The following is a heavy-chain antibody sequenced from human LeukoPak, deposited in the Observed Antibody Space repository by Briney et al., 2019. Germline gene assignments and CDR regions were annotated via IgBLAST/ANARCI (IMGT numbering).Heavy chain of an antibody. CDR3: ARHPIAAASGVFDY. Sequence: SQTLSLTCAISGDSVSSNSAAWSWIRQSPSRGLEWLGRTYYRSKWYNAVSVKSRITINPDTSKNQVSLQLNSVTAADTAVYYCARHPIAAASGVFDYWGQGTLVTVSS. D-gene: IGHD6-13*01. CDR1: GDSVSSNSAA. J-gene: IGHJ4*02. CDR2: TYYRSKWY. V-gene: IGHV6-1*01.